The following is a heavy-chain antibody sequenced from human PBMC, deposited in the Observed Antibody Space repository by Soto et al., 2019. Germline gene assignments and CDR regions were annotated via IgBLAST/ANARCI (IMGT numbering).Heavy chain of an antibody. V-gene: IGHV3-74*01. D-gene: IGHD3-22*01. CDR1: GFTFSSYW. J-gene: IGHJ4*02. Sequence: EVQLVESGGGLVQPGGSLRLSCAASGFTFSSYWMHWVRQAPGKGLVWVSRIKSDGSGTYYADSVKGRLTISIDNAKNTLYLQMNSLRAEDTAVYYCARGDGDYYDGNGYLGRHWGQGTLVTVSS. CDR2: IKSDGSGT. CDR3: ARGDGDYYDGNGYLGRH.